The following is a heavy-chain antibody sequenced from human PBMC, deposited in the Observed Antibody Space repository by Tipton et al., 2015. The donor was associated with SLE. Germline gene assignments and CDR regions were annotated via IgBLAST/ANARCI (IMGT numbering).Heavy chain of an antibody. Sequence: LSLTCTVSGGSISTYYWSWVRQPPGKGLEWIGYIYYSGSTNYNPSLKSRVTISVDTSKNQFSLNLTSVTAADTAVYYCAKERTGEAFDIWGQGTMVTVSS. D-gene: IGHD3-10*01. CDR1: GGSISTYY. CDR2: IYYSGST. CDR3: AKERTGEAFDI. V-gene: IGHV4-59*01. J-gene: IGHJ3*02.